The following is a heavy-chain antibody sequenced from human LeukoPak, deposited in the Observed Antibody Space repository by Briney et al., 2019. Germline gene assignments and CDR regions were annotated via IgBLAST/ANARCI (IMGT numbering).Heavy chain of an antibody. V-gene: IGHV4-4*07. CDR2: IYIRGTT. J-gene: IGHJ5*02. Sequence: SETLSLTCTVSGCSISSYYWSWIRQPAGKGLEWIGHIYIRGTTNYNPSLKSRVTMSIDTSKNQFSLKLTSVTAADTAVYYCARDSPRSWFDPWGQGTLVTVSS. CDR3: ARDSPRSWFDP. CDR1: GCSISSYY.